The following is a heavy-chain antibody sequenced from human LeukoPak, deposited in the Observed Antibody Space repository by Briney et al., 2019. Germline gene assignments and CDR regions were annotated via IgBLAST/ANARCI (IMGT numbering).Heavy chain of an antibody. D-gene: IGHD2-2*01. CDR2: MNPNSGNT. V-gene: IGHV1-8*01. CDR1: GYTLTSYD. CDR3: ARGGHIVVVPAALSREQPNPFDY. Sequence: ASVKVSCKASGYTLTSYDINWVRQATGQGLEWMGWMNPNSGNTGYAQKFQGRVTMTRNTSISTAYMELSSLRSEDTAVYYCARGGHIVVVPAALSREQPNPFDYWGQGTLVTVSS. J-gene: IGHJ4*02.